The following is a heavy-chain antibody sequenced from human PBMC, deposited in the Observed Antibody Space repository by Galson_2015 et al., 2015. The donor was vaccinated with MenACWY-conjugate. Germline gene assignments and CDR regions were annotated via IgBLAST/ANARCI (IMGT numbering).Heavy chain of an antibody. CDR2: ISAYNGNI. D-gene: IGHD6-19*01. CDR3: ARRSGWTNDAFDI. V-gene: IGHV1-18*01. Sequence: QSGAEVKKPGESLKISCKASGYTFTSYGFSWVRQAPGQGLEWIGWISAYNGNINYAQKFQGRVTMTTDTSTSTAYMELRSLRSDDTAVYYCARRSGWTNDAFDIWGQGTMVTVSS. J-gene: IGHJ3*02. CDR1: GYTFTSYG.